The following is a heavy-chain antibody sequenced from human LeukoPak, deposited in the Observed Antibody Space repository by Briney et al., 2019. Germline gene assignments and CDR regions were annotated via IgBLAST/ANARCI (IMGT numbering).Heavy chain of an antibody. D-gene: IGHD3-3*01. CDR3: ATEPLRLRFLEFFPMDV. Sequence: GASVKVSCKASGYTFTDYYMHWVQQAPGKGLEWMGRVDPEDGETIYAEKFQGRVTITADTSTDTAYMELSSLRSEDTAVYYCATEPLRLRFLEFFPMDVWGKGTTVTVSS. V-gene: IGHV1-69-2*01. CDR2: VDPEDGET. J-gene: IGHJ6*03. CDR1: GYTFTDYY.